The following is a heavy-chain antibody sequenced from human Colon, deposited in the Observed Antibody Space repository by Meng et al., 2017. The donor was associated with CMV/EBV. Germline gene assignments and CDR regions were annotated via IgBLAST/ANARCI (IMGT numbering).Heavy chain of an antibody. CDR2: IYYSGGT. D-gene: IGHD6-6*01. CDR1: GSISSNDYY. Sequence: GSISSNDYYWGWIRQPPGKGLEWIGSIYYSGGTYYNPSLKSRPTISRLTSKNQFSLNLSSVTAADTAVYYCARGSDGHSSSSTWFDPWGQGTLVTVSS. CDR3: ARGSDGHSSSSTWFDP. V-gene: IGHV4-39*07. J-gene: IGHJ5*02.